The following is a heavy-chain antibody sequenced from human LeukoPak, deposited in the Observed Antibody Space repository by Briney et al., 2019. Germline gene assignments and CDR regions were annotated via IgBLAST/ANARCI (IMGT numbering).Heavy chain of an antibody. Sequence: ASVKVSCKASGYTFTSYGISWVRQAPGQGLEWMGWISAYNGNTNYAQKLQGRVTMTTDTSTSTAYMELRSLRSDGTAVYYCARDESRWSYLSYYFDYWGQGTLVTVSS. V-gene: IGHV1-18*01. CDR3: ARDESRWSYLSYYFDY. J-gene: IGHJ4*02. CDR1: GYTFTSYG. CDR2: ISAYNGNT. D-gene: IGHD1-26*01.